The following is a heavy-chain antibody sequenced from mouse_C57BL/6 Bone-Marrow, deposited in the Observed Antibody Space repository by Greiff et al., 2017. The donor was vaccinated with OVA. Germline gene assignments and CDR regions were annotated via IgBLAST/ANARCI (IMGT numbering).Heavy chain of an antibody. J-gene: IGHJ2*01. CDR2: IYPGSGST. Sequence: QVQLQQPGAELVKPGASVKMSCKASGYTFTSYWITWVKQRPGQGLEWIGDIYPGSGSTNYNEKFKSKATLTVATSSSTAYMQLSSLTSEDSAVYYCARSDWVYAIDYWGQGTTLTVSS. CDR1: GYTFTSYW. D-gene: IGHD1-3*01. V-gene: IGHV1-55*01. CDR3: ARSDWVYAIDY.